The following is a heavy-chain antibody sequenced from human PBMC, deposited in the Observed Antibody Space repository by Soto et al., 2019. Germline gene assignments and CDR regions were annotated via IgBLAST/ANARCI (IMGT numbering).Heavy chain of an antibody. Sequence: GASVKVSCKASGGTFSSYAISWVRQAPGQGLEWMGGIIPIFGTANYAQKFQGRVTITADESTSTAYMELSSLRSEDTAVYYCARDPGKQLGPNYYYYGMDVWGQGTTVTVSS. D-gene: IGHD6-6*01. J-gene: IGHJ6*02. CDR3: ARDPGKQLGPNYYYYGMDV. CDR1: GGTFSSYA. V-gene: IGHV1-69*13. CDR2: IIPIFGTA.